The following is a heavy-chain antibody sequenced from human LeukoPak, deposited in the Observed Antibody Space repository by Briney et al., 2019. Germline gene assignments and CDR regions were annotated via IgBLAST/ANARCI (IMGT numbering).Heavy chain of an antibody. CDR3: ARAYSSSWYPQELHFDY. Sequence: PGGSLRLSCAASRFTFSVHWMHWVRQAPGKGLEWVSRINPDESDKAYADSVKGRFTASRDNAKNSLYLQMNSLRVEDTAVYYCARAYSSSWYPQELHFDYWGQGTLVTVSS. CDR2: INPDESDK. CDR1: RFTFSVHW. V-gene: IGHV3-74*01. J-gene: IGHJ4*02. D-gene: IGHD6-13*01.